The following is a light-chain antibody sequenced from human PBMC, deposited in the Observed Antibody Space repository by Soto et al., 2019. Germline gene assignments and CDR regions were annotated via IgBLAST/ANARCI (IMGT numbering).Light chain of an antibody. CDR3: NSFAGSAHVV. J-gene: IGLJ2*01. CDR1: SSDVGAYNY. Sequence: QSALAQPPSASGSPGQSVTISCTGTSSDVGAYNYVSWCQQHPGKAPKLIIYDVSQRPSGVPDRFSGSKSGNTASLTVSGLQAEDEAVYYCNSFAGSAHVVFGGGTKVTVL. CDR2: DVS. V-gene: IGLV2-8*01.